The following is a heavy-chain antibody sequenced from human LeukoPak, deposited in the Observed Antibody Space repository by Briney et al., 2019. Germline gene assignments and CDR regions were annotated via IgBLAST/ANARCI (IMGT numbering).Heavy chain of an antibody. V-gene: IGHV1-2*02. Sequence: GASVKVSCKASGYTFTDYDMHWGRQAPGQGLEWMGWINPNSGGTNYAQKFQGRVTMTRDTSISTAYMELSRLRSDDTAVYYCARGGWSLGYCSSSSCLDWFDPWGQGTLVTVSS. CDR3: ARGGWSLGYCSSSSCLDWFDP. CDR1: GYTFTDYD. J-gene: IGHJ5*02. D-gene: IGHD2-2*01. CDR2: INPNSGGT.